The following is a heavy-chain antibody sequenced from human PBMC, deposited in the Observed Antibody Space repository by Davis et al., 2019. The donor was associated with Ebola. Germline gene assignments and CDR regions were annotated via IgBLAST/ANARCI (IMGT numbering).Heavy chain of an antibody. D-gene: IGHD3-22*01. V-gene: IGHV3-48*02. CDR2: ISSSSRTI. J-gene: IGHJ4*02. Sequence: GESLKISCAASGFTFSSYSMNWVRQAPGKGLEWVSYISSSSRTIYYADSVKGRFTISRDNAKNSLYLQMNSLRDEDTAVYYCARDEHYDSRGAGDYWGQGTLVTVSS. CDR1: GFTFSSYS. CDR3: ARDEHYDSRGAGDY.